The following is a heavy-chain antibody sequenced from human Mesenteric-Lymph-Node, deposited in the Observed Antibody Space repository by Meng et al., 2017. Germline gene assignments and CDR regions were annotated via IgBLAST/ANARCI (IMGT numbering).Heavy chain of an antibody. CDR1: GFTFSSYD. J-gene: IGHJ4*02. Sequence: GESLKISCAASGFTFSSYDMHWVRQATGKGLEWVSAIGTAGDTYYPGSVKGQFTISRENAKNSLYLQMNSLRAEDTAVYYCARGPPNTAMVSGYFDYWGQGTLVTVSS. CDR3: ARGPPNTAMVSGYFDY. CDR2: IGTAGDT. D-gene: IGHD5-18*01. V-gene: IGHV3-13*01.